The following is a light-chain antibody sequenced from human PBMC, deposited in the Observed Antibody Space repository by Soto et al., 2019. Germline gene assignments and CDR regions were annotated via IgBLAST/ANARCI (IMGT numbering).Light chain of an antibody. Sequence: DVVMTQSPLSLPVTLGQPASISCRSSQSLVYSDGNTYLNWFQQRPGQSPRRLIYKVSNRDSGVPDRFSGSGSGTDFTLKISRVEAEDVGVYDCMQGTQQLCTFGQGTKVYI. V-gene: IGKV2-30*01. J-gene: IGKJ1*01. CDR3: MQGTQQLCT. CDR2: KVS. CDR1: QSLVYSDGNTY.